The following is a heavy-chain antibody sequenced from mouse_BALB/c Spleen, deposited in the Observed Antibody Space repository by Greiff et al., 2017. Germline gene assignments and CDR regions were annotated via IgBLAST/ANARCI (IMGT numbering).Heavy chain of an antibody. Sequence: QVQLMQSGAELVRPGTSVKVSCKASGYAFTNYLIEWVKQRPGQGLEWIGVINPGSGGTNYNEKFKGKATLTADKSSSTAYMQLSSLTSDDSAVYFCARSPYYGSPYWYFDVWGAGTTVTVSS. J-gene: IGHJ1*01. D-gene: IGHD1-1*01. V-gene: IGHV1-54*01. CDR3: ARSPYYGSPYWYFDV. CDR1: GYAFTNYL. CDR2: INPGSGGT.